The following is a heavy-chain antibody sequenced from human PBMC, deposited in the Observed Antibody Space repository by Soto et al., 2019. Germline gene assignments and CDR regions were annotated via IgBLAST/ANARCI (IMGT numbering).Heavy chain of an antibody. Sequence: SETLSLTCTVSGGSISSYYWSWIRQPPGKGLEWIGYIYYSGSTNYNPSLKSRVTISVDTSKNQFSLKLSSVTAADTAVYYCARDEGGPATGSPYYYGMDVWGQGTTVTVSS. V-gene: IGHV4-59*01. CDR3: ARDEGGPATGSPYYYGMDV. J-gene: IGHJ6*02. CDR1: GGSISSYY. CDR2: IYYSGST. D-gene: IGHD2-2*01.